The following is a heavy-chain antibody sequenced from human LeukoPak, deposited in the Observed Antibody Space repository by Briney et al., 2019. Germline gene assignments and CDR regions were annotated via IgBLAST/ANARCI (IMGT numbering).Heavy chain of an antibody. J-gene: IGHJ4*02. CDR3: ARDILGFFDY. D-gene: IGHD3-9*01. Sequence: RASVTVSCKASGYTFTGYYMHWVRQAPGQGLEWMGWINPNSGGTNYAQKFQGRVTMTRDTSISTAYMELSRLRSDDTAVYYCARDILGFFDYWGQGTLVTVSS. CDR2: INPNSGGT. CDR1: GYTFTGYY. V-gene: IGHV1-2*02.